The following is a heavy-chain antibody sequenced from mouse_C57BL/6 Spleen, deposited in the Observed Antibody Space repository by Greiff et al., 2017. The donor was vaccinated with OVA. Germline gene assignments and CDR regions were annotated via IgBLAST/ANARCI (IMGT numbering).Heavy chain of an antibody. Sequence: EVQLVESGGGLVKPGGSLKLSCAASGFTFSSYAMSWVRQTPEKRLEWVATISDGGSYTYYPDNVKGRFTISRDNAKNNLYLQMSHLKSEDTAMYYCARDPSGKGYFDYWGQGTTLTVSS. J-gene: IGHJ2*01. CDR3: ARDPSGKGYFDY. CDR2: ISDGGSYT. V-gene: IGHV5-4*01. D-gene: IGHD4-1*01. CDR1: GFTFSSYA.